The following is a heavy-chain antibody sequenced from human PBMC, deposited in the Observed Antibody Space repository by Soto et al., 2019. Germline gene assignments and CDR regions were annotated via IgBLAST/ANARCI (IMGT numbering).Heavy chain of an antibody. V-gene: IGHV3-53*02. J-gene: IGHJ4*02. CDR3: ARAGVTPHFFDY. Sequence: EVQLVETGGGLIQPGGSLRLSCAASGFSVRTNYMSWVRQAPGKGLEWVSVFESGGSIYYADSVKGRFIISRDYAKNTVYLQMNSLRADDTAVYYCARAGVTPHFFDYWGQGTQVTVSS. D-gene: IGHD2-21*02. CDR1: GFSVRTNY. CDR2: FESGGSI.